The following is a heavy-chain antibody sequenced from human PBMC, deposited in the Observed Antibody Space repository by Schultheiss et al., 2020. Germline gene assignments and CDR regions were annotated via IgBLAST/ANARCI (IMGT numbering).Heavy chain of an antibody. J-gene: IGHJ6*02. V-gene: IGHV3-74*01. CDR2: INSDGSST. Sequence: GESLKISCAASGFTFSSYAMSWVRQAPGKGLEWVSGINSDGSSTSYADSVKGRFTISRDNAKNTLYLQMNSLRAEDTAVYYCARDQGEIDYGDYYYYYGMDVWGQGTTVTVSS. CDR1: GFTFSSYA. D-gene: IGHD4-17*01. CDR3: ARDQGEIDYGDYYYYYGMDV.